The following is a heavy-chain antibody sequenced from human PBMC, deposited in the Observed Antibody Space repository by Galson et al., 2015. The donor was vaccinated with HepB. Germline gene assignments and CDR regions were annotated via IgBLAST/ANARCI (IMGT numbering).Heavy chain of an antibody. CDR3: ARGTGSYYLNYFDP. D-gene: IGHD1-26*01. J-gene: IGHJ5*02. V-gene: IGHV1-18*04. CDR1: GYTFTTYG. CDR2: ISPYSGDT. Sequence: SVKVSCKASGYTFTTYGISWVRQAPGQGLEWMGWISPYSGDTNYAQKLQGRVTMTTDTSTHTAYMELRSLKSDDTAVYYCARGTGSYYLNYFDPWGQGTLVIVSS.